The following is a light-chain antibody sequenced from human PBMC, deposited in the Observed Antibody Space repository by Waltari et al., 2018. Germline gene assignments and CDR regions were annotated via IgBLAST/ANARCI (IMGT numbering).Light chain of an antibody. Sequence: EIVLTQSPGTLSLSPGERATLSCRGRQSVSSSKLAWYQPEPGQAPRLLIYGASSRATGIPDRFSGSGSGTDFTLTISRLEPEDFALYYCHHYGQQYGSSPGTFGQGTKVEIK. J-gene: IGKJ1*01. CDR3: HHYGQQYGSSPGT. CDR1: QSVSSSK. V-gene: IGKV3-20*01. CDR2: GAS.